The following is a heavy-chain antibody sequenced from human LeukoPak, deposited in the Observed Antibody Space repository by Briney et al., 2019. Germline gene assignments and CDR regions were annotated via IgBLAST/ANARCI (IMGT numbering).Heavy chain of an antibody. CDR1: GFTFSSYA. Sequence: GGSLRLSCAASGFTFSSYAMHWVRQAPGKGLEYVSAISSNGGSTYYANSVKGRFTISRDNSKNTLYLQMGSLRAEDMAVYYCASDGFSGYASFYSYVCYWGQGTLVTVSS. CDR2: ISSNGGST. J-gene: IGHJ4*02. CDR3: ASDGFSGYASFYSYVCY. V-gene: IGHV3-64*01. D-gene: IGHD5-12*01.